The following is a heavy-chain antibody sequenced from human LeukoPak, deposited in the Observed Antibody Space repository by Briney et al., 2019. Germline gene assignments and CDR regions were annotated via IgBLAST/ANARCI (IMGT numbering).Heavy chain of an antibody. CDR2: INSDGRSA. Sequence: PGGSLRLSCAASGFAFSRYWMHWVRQAPGKGLVWVSRINSDGRSAVYADSVKGRFTISRDNAKNSLYLQMNSLRAEDTAVYYCARDLGYCSSTSCYNWFDPWGQGTLVTVSS. V-gene: IGHV3-74*01. J-gene: IGHJ5*02. CDR3: ARDLGYCSSTSCYNWFDP. D-gene: IGHD2-2*01. CDR1: GFAFSRYW.